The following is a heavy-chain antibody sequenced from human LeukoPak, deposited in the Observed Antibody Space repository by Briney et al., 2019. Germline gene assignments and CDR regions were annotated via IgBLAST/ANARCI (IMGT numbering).Heavy chain of an antibody. CDR2: IIPILGIA. CDR3: ARYSGYDSSGYSPTGPLFDY. V-gene: IGHV1-69*04. D-gene: IGHD3-22*01. Sequence: SVKVSCKASGGTFSSYAISWVRQAPGQGLEWMGRIIPILGIANYAQKFQGRVTITADKSTSTAYMELSSLRSEDTAVYYCARYSGYDSSGYSPTGPLFDYWGQGTLVTVSS. CDR1: GGTFSSYA. J-gene: IGHJ4*02.